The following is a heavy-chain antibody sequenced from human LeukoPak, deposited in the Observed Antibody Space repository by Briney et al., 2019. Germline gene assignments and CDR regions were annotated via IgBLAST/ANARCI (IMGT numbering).Heavy chain of an antibody. CDR2: INHSGST. V-gene: IGHV4-34*01. Sequence: SSETLSLTCAVYGGSFSGYYWSWIRQPPGKGLEGIGEINHSGSTNYNPSLKSRVTISVDTSKNQFSLKLSSVTAADTAVYYCARPPPRSTIFGLVKDYWGQGTLVTVPS. CDR1: GGSFSGYY. CDR3: ARPPPRSTIFGLVKDY. D-gene: IGHD3-3*01. J-gene: IGHJ4*02.